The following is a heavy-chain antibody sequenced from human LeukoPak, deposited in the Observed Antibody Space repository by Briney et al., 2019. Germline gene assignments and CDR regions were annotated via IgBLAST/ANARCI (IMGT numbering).Heavy chain of an antibody. CDR3: ARDSGRGSYYPNWFDP. D-gene: IGHD1-26*01. CDR2: ISAYNGNT. Sequence: ASVKVSCKASGYTFTSYGISWVRQAPGQGLEWMGWISAYNGNTNYAQKLQGRVTMTTDTSTNTAYMELRSLISDDTAVYYCARDSGRGSYYPNWFDPWGQGTLVTVSS. J-gene: IGHJ5*02. CDR1: GYTFTSYG. V-gene: IGHV1-18*01.